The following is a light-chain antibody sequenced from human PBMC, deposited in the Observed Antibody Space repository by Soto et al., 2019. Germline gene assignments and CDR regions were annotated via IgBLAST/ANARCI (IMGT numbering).Light chain of an antibody. V-gene: IGLV2-14*01. Sequence: QSVLTQPASVSGSPGQSITISCTGTSSDVGGYNYVSWYQQHPGKAPKLMIYDVSNGPSGVSNRFSGSKSGNTASLTISGLQAEDEADYYCSSYTSSSTSVVFGGGTKLTVL. CDR3: SSYTSSSTSVV. CDR2: DVS. CDR1: SSDVGGYNY. J-gene: IGLJ2*01.